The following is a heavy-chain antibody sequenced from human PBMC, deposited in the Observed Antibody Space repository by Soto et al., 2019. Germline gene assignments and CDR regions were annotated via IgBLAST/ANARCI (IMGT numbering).Heavy chain of an antibody. V-gene: IGHV4-34*01. J-gene: IGHJ6*02. CDR1: GGSFSGYY. CDR3: ARGQGVVVADIRYYGMDV. D-gene: IGHD2-15*01. CDR2: INHSGST. Sequence: SETLSLTCAVYGGSFSGYYWSWIRQPPGKGLEWIGEINHSGSTNYNPSLKSRVTISVDTSKNQFSLKLSSVTAADTAVYYCARGQGVVVADIRYYGMDVWRQGTTVTVSS.